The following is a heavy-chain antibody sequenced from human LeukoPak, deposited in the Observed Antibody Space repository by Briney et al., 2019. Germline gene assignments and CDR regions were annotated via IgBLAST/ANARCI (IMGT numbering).Heavy chain of an antibody. CDR1: GFTFSSYA. CDR3: ARGIRGYCSSHSCYINGMDV. CDR2: ISYDGSNK. J-gene: IGHJ6*02. V-gene: IGHV3-30*04. D-gene: IGHD2-2*02. Sequence: GGSLRLSCAASGFTFSSYAMHWVRQAPGKGLEWVAVISYDGSNKYYADSVKGRFTISRDNSKNTLYLQMNSLRAEDTAVYYCARGIRGYCSSHSCYINGMDVWGQGTTVTVSS.